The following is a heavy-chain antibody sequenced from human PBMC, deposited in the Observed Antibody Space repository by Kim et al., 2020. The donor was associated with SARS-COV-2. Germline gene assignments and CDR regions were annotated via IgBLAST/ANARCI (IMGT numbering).Heavy chain of an antibody. CDR1: GFTFSSYW. CDR2: INSDGSST. CDR3: ARVSGLNYYYYGMDV. Sequence: GGSLRLSCAASGFTFSSYWMHWVRQAPWKGLVWVSRINSDGSSTSYADSVKGRFTISRDNAKNTLYLQMNSLRAEDTAVYYCARVSGLNYYYYGMDVWGQGTTVTVSS. D-gene: IGHD1-1*01. J-gene: IGHJ6*02. V-gene: IGHV3-74*01.